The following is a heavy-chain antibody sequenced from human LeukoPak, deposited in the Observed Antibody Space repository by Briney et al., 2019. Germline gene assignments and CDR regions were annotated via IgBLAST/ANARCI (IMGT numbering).Heavy chain of an antibody. CDR3: ARGLLRFLEWLPLEPDYYYYLDV. CDR1: GFSFSTYS. V-gene: IGHV3-21*01. CDR2: ISNNSSYM. J-gene: IGHJ6*03. D-gene: IGHD3-3*01. Sequence: WGSLRLSCAASGFSFSTYSMNWVRQAPGKGLEWVSSISNNSSYMYYADSVKGRFTISRDNTKNSLYLQMNSLRAEDTAVYFCARGLLRFLEWLPLEPDYYYYLDVWGKGTTVTVSS.